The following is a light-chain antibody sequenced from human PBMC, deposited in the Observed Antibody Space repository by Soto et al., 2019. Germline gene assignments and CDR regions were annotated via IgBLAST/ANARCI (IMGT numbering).Light chain of an antibody. CDR1: QSVSSY. Sequence: EIVLTQSPATLSLSPGERATLSCRASQSVSSYLAWYKQKPGQAPRLLIYDASNRDTGIPARFRGSGSGTDFTLTISSLEPEDFAVYYCQQSSNWPLPFGGGTKVEIK. J-gene: IGKJ4*01. V-gene: IGKV3-11*01. CDR2: DAS. CDR3: QQSSNWPLP.